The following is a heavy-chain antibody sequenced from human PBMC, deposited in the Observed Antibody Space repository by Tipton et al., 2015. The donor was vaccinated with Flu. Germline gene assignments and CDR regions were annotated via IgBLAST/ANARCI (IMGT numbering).Heavy chain of an antibody. D-gene: IGHD2-15*01. CDR2: INHSGST. CDR3: AKHCSGGSCSHAFDI. V-gene: IGHV4-34*01. J-gene: IGHJ3*02. Sequence: TLSLTCAVYGGSFSGYYWSWIRQPPGKGLEWVGEINHSGSTNYNPSLKSRDTISVDTSKNQFSLKLTSVTAADTAVYYCAKHCSGGSCSHAFDIWGQGTMVTVSS. CDR1: GGSFSGYY.